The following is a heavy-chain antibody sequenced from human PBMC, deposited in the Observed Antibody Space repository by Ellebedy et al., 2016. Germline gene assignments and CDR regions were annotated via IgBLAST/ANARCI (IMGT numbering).Heavy chain of an antibody. CDR2: ISAYNGNT. CDR1: GYTFTSYD. J-gene: IGHJ6*03. D-gene: IGHD3-3*01. V-gene: IGHV1-18*01. CDR3: ARDYDPTNYYYMDV. Sequence: ASVKVSXXASGYTFTSYDINWVRQATGQGLEWMGWISAYNGNTNYAQKLQGRVTMTRDTSISTAYMELSRLRSDDTAVYYCARDYDPTNYYYMDVWGKGTTVTVSS.